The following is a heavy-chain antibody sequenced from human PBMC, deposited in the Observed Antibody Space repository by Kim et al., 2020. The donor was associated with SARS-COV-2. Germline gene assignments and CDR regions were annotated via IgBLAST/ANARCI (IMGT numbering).Heavy chain of an antibody. J-gene: IGHJ4*02. CDR3: AREVIVLMLYAIDY. Sequence: SQKFKGRVTITRGTSARTVYMEMSSLRSEDTAVYYCAREVIVLMLYAIDYWGQGTLVTVSS. V-gene: IGHV1-3*01. D-gene: IGHD2-8*01.